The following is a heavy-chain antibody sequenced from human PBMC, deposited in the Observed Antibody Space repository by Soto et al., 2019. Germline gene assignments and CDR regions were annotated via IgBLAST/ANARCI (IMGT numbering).Heavy chain of an antibody. V-gene: IGHV3-23*01. CDR1: GFIFSHYA. Sequence: EVQLLESRGGLVPPGGSLRLSCAASGFIFSHYAMSWVRQTPGKGLEWVSAIGDGGTSTYHADSVKGRFTISRDNSKNTLYLQMNSLRAEDTAVYYCAVLTDCSNGVCSRPFDYWGQGTLVTVSS. D-gene: IGHD2-8*01. J-gene: IGHJ4*02. CDR2: IGDGGTST. CDR3: AVLTDCSNGVCSRPFDY.